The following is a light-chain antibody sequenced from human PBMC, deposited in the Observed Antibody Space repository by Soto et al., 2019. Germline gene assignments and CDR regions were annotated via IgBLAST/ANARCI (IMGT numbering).Light chain of an antibody. Sequence: ELSKYTSSLSASAGDRVTITCRASQGISSYLAWYQQKPGKAPELLIYAASTLQSGVPSRFSGSGSGTDFTLTIRNLQPEDFASYFCQQLKTYPLTFGGGTKVDIK. J-gene: IGKJ4*01. V-gene: IGKV1-9*01. CDR3: QQLKTYPLT. CDR1: QGISSY. CDR2: AAS.